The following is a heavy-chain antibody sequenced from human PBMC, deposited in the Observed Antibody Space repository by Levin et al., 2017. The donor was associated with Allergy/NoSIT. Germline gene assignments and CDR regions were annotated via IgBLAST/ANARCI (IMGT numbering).Heavy chain of an antibody. CDR3: ARMSYYDSSGYYIGRGWFDP. CDR2: IYWDDDK. CDR1: GFSLSPRGMC. V-gene: IGHV2-70*01. D-gene: IGHD3-22*01. Sequence: SGPTLVKPTQTLTLTCTFSGFSLSPRGMCLTWIRQPPGKALEWLAFIYWDDDKYYNTSLKTRLTISKDTSKNQVVLTMTNMDPVDTATYYCARMSYYDSSGYYIGRGWFDPWGQGTLVTVSS. J-gene: IGHJ5*02.